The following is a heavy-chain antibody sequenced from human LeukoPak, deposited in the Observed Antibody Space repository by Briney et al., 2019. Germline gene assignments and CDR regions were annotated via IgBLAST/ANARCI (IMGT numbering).Heavy chain of an antibody. CDR2: INPDGSNM. V-gene: IGHV3-7*01. J-gene: IGHJ4*02. CDR3: ARYRPGAVDC. Sequence: PGGSLRLSCAASGFSFSSYWMSWVRQAPGKGLEWVANINPDGSNMLYVDSVKGRFTISRDNAKNSLYLQMNSLTVDDTAVYYCARYRPGAVDCWGQGALVTVSS. CDR1: GFSFSSYW. D-gene: IGHD6-13*01.